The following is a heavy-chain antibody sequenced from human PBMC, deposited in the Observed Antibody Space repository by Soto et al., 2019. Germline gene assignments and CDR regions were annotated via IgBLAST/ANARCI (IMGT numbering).Heavy chain of an antibody. CDR1: GVTFSSYA. CDR3: ARVLRVSPRSGYSNDYPYYFDY. J-gene: IGHJ4*02. V-gene: IGHV1-69*01. CDR2: IIPIFGTA. D-gene: IGHD3-3*01. Sequence: QVQLVQSGAEVKKPGSSVKVSCKASGVTFSSYAISWVRQAPGQGLEWMGGIIPIFGTANYAQKFQGRVTITADESTSSAYMELSSLRSEDTAVYYCARVLRVSPRSGYSNDYPYYFDYWGQGTLVTVSS.